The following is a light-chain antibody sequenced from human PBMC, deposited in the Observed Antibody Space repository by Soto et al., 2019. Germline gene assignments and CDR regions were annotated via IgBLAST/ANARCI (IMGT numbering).Light chain of an antibody. J-gene: IGLJ3*02. CDR3: QSYDSSLSGWV. V-gene: IGLV1-40*01. Sequence: QAVVTQPPSVSGAPGQRVTISCTGSSSNIGAGYDVHWYQQLPGTAPKLLIYGNSNRPSGVPDRFSGSKSGTSASLASTGLRAEDEADYYCQSYDSSLSGWVFGGGTKVTVL. CDR1: SSNIGAGYD. CDR2: GNS.